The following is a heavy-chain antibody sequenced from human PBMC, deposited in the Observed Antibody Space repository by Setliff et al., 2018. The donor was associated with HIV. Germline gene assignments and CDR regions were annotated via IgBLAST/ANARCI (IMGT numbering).Heavy chain of an antibody. J-gene: IGHJ6*02. V-gene: IGHV4-39*01. D-gene: IGHD6-19*01. CDR3: ARSIPHRYSSGWYWDYYYYYGMDV. CDR2: IYYSGST. Sequence: SETLSLTCTVSGDSTSSSSSYWGWIRQPPGKGLEWIGSIYYSGSTYYNPSLESRVTISVDTSKNQFSLKLNSVTAADTAVYYCARSIPHRYSSGWYWDYYYYYGMDVWGQGTTVTVSS. CDR1: GDSTSSSSSY.